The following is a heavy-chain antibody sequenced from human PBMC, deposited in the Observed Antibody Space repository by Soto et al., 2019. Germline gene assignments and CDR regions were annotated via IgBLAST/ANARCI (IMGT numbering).Heavy chain of an antibody. CDR1: GFTFSSYS. D-gene: IGHD2-15*01. V-gene: IGHV3-21*01. CDR2: ISSSSSYI. Sequence: GGSLRLSCAASGFTFSSYSMNWVRQAPGKGLEWVSSISSSSSYIYYADSVKGRFTISRDNAKNSLYLQMNSLRAEDTAVYYCARDLACSGGSCPLLVPYYYYGMDVWGQGTTVTVSS. CDR3: ARDLACSGGSCPLLVPYYYYGMDV. J-gene: IGHJ6*02.